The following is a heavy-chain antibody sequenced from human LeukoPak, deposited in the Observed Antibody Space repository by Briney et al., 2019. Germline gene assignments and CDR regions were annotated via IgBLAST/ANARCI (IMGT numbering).Heavy chain of an antibody. V-gene: IGHV3-30*03. J-gene: IGHJ4*02. CDR3: ARIGYSISWSGDY. CDR2: ISSDGNNK. Sequence: PGGSLRLSCAASGFTFTSYGMHWVRQAPGKGLEWVALISSDGNNKYHADSVKGRFSISRDNSKNALYLQMNGLRVEDTAVYYCARIGYSISWSGDYWGQGSLVTVSS. CDR1: GFTFTSYG. D-gene: IGHD6-13*01.